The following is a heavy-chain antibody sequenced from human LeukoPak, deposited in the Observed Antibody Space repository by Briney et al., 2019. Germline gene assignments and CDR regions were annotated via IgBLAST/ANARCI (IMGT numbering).Heavy chain of an antibody. Sequence: GGSLRLSCAASGFPFSRSAMAWVRQAPGKGLEWVSGIGSDTHTHYADPVKGRFTISRDNSQNMLYLQMGSLRAEDTAVYYCAKDILRWSFESWGQGILVTVSS. V-gene: IGHV3-23*01. J-gene: IGHJ4*02. D-gene: IGHD2-21*01. CDR3: AKDILRWSFES. CDR2: IGSDTHT. CDR1: GFPFSRSA.